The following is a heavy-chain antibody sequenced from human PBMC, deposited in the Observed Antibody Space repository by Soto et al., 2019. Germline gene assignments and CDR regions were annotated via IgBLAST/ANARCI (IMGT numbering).Heavy chain of an antibody. CDR3: ARQGRYSSSSEVIDY. CDR1: GYSFTSYW. CDR2: IDPSDSYT. D-gene: IGHD6-6*01. V-gene: IGHV5-10-1*03. Sequence: EVQLVQSGAEVKKPGESLRISCKGSGYSFTSYWISWVRQMPGKGLEWMGRIDPSDSYTNYSPSFQGHVTISADKSISTAYLQWSSLKASDTAMYYCARQGRYSSSSEVIDYWGQGTLVTVSS. J-gene: IGHJ4*02.